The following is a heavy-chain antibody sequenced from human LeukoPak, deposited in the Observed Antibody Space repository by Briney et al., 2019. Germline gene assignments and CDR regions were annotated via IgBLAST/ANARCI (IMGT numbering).Heavy chain of an antibody. CDR2: INSDGSST. D-gene: IGHD3-10*01. CDR3: ARSYGSGSYPPY. V-gene: IGHV3-74*01. Sequence: GGSLRLSCAASGFTFSSYWMHWVRQAPGKGLVWVSRINSDGSSTSYADSVKGRFTISRDNAKNTLYLQMNSLRAGDTAVYYCARSYGSGSYPPYWGQGTLVTVSS. CDR1: GFTFSSYW. J-gene: IGHJ4*02.